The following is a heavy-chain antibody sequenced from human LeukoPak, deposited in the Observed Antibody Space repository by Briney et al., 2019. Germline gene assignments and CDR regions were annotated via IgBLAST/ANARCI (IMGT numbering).Heavy chain of an antibody. CDR3: ARVRAAAGTFHWFDP. Sequence: GGALRLSCAASGFTFSSYWMHWVRQAPGKGLVWVSRINSDGSSTSYADSVKGRVTISRDNAQNTLYLQMNSLRAADTAVYYCARVRAAAGTFHWFDPWGQGTLVTVSS. V-gene: IGHV3-74*01. CDR1: GFTFSSYW. CDR2: INSDGSST. D-gene: IGHD6-13*01. J-gene: IGHJ5*02.